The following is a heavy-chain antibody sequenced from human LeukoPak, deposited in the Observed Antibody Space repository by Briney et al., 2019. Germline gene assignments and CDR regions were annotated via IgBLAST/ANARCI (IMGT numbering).Heavy chain of an antibody. CDR3: AAPSGATYYAPFDF. J-gene: IGHJ4*02. V-gene: IGHV4-39*01. Sequence: SETLSLTCSVSGASISSSSHYWGWVRQSPGKGLEWIANIYYSGHTSYNPSLQSRVSISVDTSKNQFSLKLTSISAADTAVYCCAAPSGATYYAPFDFWGQGTMVSVAS. CDR1: GASISSSSHY. CDR2: IYYSGHT. D-gene: IGHD3-22*01.